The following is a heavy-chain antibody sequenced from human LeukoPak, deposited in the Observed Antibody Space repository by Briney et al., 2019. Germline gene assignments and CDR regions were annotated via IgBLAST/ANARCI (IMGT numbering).Heavy chain of an antibody. D-gene: IGHD6-13*01. CDR3: ARDRTAAAADYYFDY. CDR1: KFTFSSYP. V-gene: IGHV3-30-3*01. Sequence: GGSLRLSCAACKFTFSSYPMHWVRQAPGKGLEWVAVIANDGRDKHCADSVKGRFTISRDNSKNTLYLQINSLRAEDTAVYYCARDRTAAAADYYFDYWGQGTLVTVSS. J-gene: IGHJ4*02. CDR2: IANDGRDK.